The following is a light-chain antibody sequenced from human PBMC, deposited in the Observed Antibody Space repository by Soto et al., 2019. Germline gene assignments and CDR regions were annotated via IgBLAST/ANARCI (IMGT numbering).Light chain of an antibody. Sequence: DIQMTQSPSTLSASVGDRVTITCRASQSISSWLAWYQQKPGKAPKLLIYKASSLESGVPSRFSGSGSGTEFTLTISSLQPDEFATYYCQQYYSYPLTFGGWTKVEIK. V-gene: IGKV1-5*03. J-gene: IGKJ4*01. CDR2: KAS. CDR1: QSISSW. CDR3: QQYYSYPLT.